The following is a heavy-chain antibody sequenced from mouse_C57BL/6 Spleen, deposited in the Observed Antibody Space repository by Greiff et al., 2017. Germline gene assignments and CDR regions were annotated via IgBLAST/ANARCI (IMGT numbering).Heavy chain of an antibody. CDR2: ISSGSSTI. Sequence: DVHLVESGGGLVKPGGSLKLSCAASGFTFSDYGMHWVRQAPEKGLEWVAYISSGSSTIYYADTVKGRFTIPRDNAKNTLFLQMTSLRSEDTAMYYCARRLYAMDYWGQGTSVTVSS. V-gene: IGHV5-17*01. J-gene: IGHJ4*01. CDR3: ARRLYAMDY. CDR1: GFTFSDYG.